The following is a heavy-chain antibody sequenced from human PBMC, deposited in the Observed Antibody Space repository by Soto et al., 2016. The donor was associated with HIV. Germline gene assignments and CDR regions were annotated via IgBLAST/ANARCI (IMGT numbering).Heavy chain of an antibody. CDR3: AKDRSYYESSGYLN. V-gene: IGHV3-43*02. Sequence: EVQLVESGGGVVQPGGSLRLSCVVSGFTFDDHPMHWVRQAPGKGLEWVSLISADGSNTYYADSVKGRFTISRDKSKNSLYLQMNRLRTEDTAFYYCAKDRSYYESSGYLNWGQGTLVSVSS. CDR2: ISADGSNT. D-gene: IGHD3-22*01. CDR1: GFTFDDHP. J-gene: IGHJ4*02.